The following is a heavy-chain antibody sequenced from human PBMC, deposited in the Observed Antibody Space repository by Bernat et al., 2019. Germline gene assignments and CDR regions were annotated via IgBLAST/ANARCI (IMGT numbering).Heavy chain of an antibody. Sequence: EVQLVESGGGLVQPGRSLRLSCAASGFTFDDYAMHWVRQAPGKGLEWVSGISWTSGSIGYADAVKGRFTLSRDNAKNSLYLQMNSLRAEDTALYDCEKDQGGSGWSSYYFDYWGQGTLVTVSS. V-gene: IGHV3-9*01. D-gene: IGHD6-19*01. CDR2: ISWTSGSI. CDR3: EKDQGGSGWSSYYFDY. CDR1: GFTFDDYA. J-gene: IGHJ4*02.